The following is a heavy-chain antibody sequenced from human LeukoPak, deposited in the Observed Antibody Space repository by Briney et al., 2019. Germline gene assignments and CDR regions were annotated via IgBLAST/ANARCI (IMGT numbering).Heavy chain of an antibody. Sequence: SETLSLTCTVSGFSISSSTYYWGWIRQPPGKGLEWIGSMYHFGSTYYNPSLKSRITISLDTSKNQFSLKLSSVTAADTAVYYCARDTGSSGWTYTFDYWGQGTLVTVSS. V-gene: IGHV4-39*07. D-gene: IGHD6-19*01. CDR2: MYHFGST. CDR1: GFSISSSTYY. CDR3: ARDTGSSGWTYTFDY. J-gene: IGHJ4*02.